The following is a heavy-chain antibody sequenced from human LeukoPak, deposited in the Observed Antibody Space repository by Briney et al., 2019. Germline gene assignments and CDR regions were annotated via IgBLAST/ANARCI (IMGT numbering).Heavy chain of an antibody. D-gene: IGHD3-9*01. CDR3: ARVGAVLRYFDWLPDPYYFDY. CDR1: GGTFSSYA. V-gene: IGHV1-69*05. CDR2: IIPIFGTA. J-gene: IGHJ4*02. Sequence: ASVKVSCKASGGTFSSYAIGWVRQAPGQELEWMGGIIPIFGTANYAQKLQGRVTMTTDTSTSTAYMELRSLRSDDTAVYYCARVGAVLRYFDWLPDPYYFDYWGQGTLVTVSS.